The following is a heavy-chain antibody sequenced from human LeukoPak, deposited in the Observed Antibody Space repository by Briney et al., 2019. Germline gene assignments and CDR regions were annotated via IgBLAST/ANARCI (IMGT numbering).Heavy chain of an antibody. V-gene: IGHV1-2*02. CDR2: INPNSGGT. CDR1: GYTFSSYD. D-gene: IGHD6-19*01. J-gene: IGHJ4*02. CDR3: AREGSGWYVDY. Sequence: VASVKVSCKASGYTFSSYDISWVRQAPGQGLEWMGWINPNSGGTNYAQKFQGRVTMTRDTSISTAYMELSRLRSDDTAVYYCAREGSGWYVDYWGQGTLVTVSS.